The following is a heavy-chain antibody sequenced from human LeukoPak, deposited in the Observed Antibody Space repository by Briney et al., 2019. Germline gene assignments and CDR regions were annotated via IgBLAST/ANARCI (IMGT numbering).Heavy chain of an antibody. D-gene: IGHD4-17*01. CDR2: IRSKANDHAT. CDR1: GFTFSGSA. V-gene: IGHV3-73*01. CDR3: TRRLMTTVNDY. Sequence: GGSLRFSCAASGFTFSGSAMHWVRQSPGKGLEWVGRIRSKANDHATAYAASVRGRFTISRDDSKNTVYLQMNSLKTEDTAVYYCTRRLMTTVNDYWGQGTLVTVSS. J-gene: IGHJ4*02.